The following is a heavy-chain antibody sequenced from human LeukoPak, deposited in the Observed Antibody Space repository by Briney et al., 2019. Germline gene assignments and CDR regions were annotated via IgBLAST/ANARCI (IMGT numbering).Heavy chain of an antibody. CDR2: INPNSGGT. J-gene: IGHJ4*01. CDR1: GYTFTGYY. D-gene: IGHD3-16*02. Sequence: ASVKVSCKASGYTFTGYYMHWVRQAPGQGLEWMGWINPNSGGTNYAQKFQGRVTMTRDTSISTAYMELSRLRSDDTAVYYCARALYVWGSYRYRYYFDYWGHGTLVNDSS. V-gene: IGHV1-2*02. CDR3: ARALYVWGSYRYRYYFDY.